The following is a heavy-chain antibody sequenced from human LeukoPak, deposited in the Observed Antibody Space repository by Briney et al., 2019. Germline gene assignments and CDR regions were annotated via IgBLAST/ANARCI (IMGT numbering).Heavy chain of an antibody. CDR3: CGGLSYNWFDP. CDR1: GGSISSSSYY. J-gene: IGHJ5*02. V-gene: IGHV4-39*01. CDR2: IYYSGST. Sequence: PSETLSLTCTVSGGSISSSSYYWGWIRQPPGKGLEWIGSIYYSGSTYYNPSLKSRVTISVDTSKNQFSLKLSSVTAADTAVYYCCGGLSYNWFDPWGQGTLVTVSS.